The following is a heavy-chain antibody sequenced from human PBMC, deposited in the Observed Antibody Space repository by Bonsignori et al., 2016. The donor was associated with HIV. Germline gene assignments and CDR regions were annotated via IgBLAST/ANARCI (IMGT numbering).Heavy chain of an antibody. CDR3: ARESHYDFWSGDYPLLDY. Sequence: QVHLQESGPGLVKPSETLSLTCNVSGYSFSTGYYWGWVRQPPGKGLEWIGSIFHSGNTYYNPSLMSRVTISVDTSKNQFSLKLNSVTAADTAVYYCARESHYDFWSGDYPLLDYWGQGTLVTVSS. CDR2: IFHSGNT. D-gene: IGHD3-3*01. CDR1: GYSFSTGYY. J-gene: IGHJ4*02. V-gene: IGHV4-38-2*02.